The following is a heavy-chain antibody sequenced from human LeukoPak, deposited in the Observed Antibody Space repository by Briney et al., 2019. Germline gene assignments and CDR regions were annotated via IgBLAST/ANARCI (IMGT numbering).Heavy chain of an antibody. J-gene: IGHJ5*02. V-gene: IGHV3-30-3*01. CDR2: ISYDGSNK. CDR1: GFTFSSYA. D-gene: IGHD2-15*01. CDR3: ARGHWDCSSGTCSSVRFDP. Sequence: GGSLRLSCAASGFTFSSYAMHWVRQAPGKGLEWVAVISYDGSNKYYADSVKGRFTISRDNSKNTLYLQMNSLRAEDTAVYYCARGHWDCSSGTCSSVRFDPWGQGTLVTVSS.